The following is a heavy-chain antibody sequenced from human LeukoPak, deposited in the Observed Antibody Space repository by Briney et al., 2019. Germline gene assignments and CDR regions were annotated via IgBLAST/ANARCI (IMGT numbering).Heavy chain of an antibody. CDR3: ARRSSATGKYYYYYYGMDV. D-gene: IGHD6-19*01. V-gene: IGHV1-69*13. CDR1: GGTFISYA. CDR2: IIPIFGTA. J-gene: IGHJ6*02. Sequence: SVKVSCKASGGTFISYAISWVRQAPGQGLEWMGGIIPIFGTANYAQKFQGRVTITADESTSTAYMELSSLRSEDTAVYYCARRSSATGKYYYYYYGMDVWGQGTTVTVSS.